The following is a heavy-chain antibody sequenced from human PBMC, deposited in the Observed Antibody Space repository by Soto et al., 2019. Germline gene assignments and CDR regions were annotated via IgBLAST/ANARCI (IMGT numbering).Heavy chain of an antibody. CDR3: ARIPYDHVWGTDRYSPTFDY. CDR2: ISGSGDSK. V-gene: IGHV3-23*01. CDR1: GGPFSIYA. D-gene: IGHD3-16*02. J-gene: IGHJ4*02. Sequence: PGGSLILSCAASGGPFSIYALSWVRPGQGKGLEWVSGISGSGDSKHYSDSLMGRFTISRDNSKSTLFLQMNSLRAEDTAVYYCARIPYDHVWGTDRYSPTFDYWGQGTQVTV.